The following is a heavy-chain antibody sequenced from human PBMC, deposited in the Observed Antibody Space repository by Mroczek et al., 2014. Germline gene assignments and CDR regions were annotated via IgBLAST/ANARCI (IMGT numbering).Heavy chain of an antibody. CDR3: ARVSDCSGGSCYYNFDY. CDR2: INPNSGGT. Sequence: QVQLVQSGAEVKKPGASVKVSCKASGYTFTGYYMHWVRQAPGQGLEWMGWINPNSGGTNYAQKFQGRVTMTRDTSISTAYMELSRLRSDDTAVYYCARVSDCSGGSCYYNFDYWGQGTPGHRL. CDR1: GYTFTGYY. V-gene: IGHV1-2*02. J-gene: IGHJ4*02. D-gene: IGHD2-15*01.